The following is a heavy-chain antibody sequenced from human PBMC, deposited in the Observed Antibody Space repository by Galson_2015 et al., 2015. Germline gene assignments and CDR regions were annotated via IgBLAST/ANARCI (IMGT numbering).Heavy chain of an antibody. CDR2: ISGSGGST. V-gene: IGHV3-23*01. Sequence: SLRLSCAASGFTFSSYAMSWVRQAPGKGLEWVSAISGSGGSTYYADSVKGRFTISRDNSKNTLYLQMNSLRAEDTAVYYCAKSKGVTGIAVALLDYWGQGTLVTVSS. J-gene: IGHJ4*02. D-gene: IGHD6-19*01. CDR1: GFTFSSYA. CDR3: AKSKGVTGIAVALLDY.